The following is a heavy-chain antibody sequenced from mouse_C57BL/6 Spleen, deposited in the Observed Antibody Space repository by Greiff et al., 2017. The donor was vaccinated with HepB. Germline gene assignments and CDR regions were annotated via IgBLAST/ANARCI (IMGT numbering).Heavy chain of an antibody. CDR2: IWGVGST. J-gene: IGHJ3*01. D-gene: IGHD1-2*01. CDR3: ASDYYGVGGFAY. Sequence: QVQLKESGPGLVAPSQSLSITCTVSGFSFTSYGVDWVRQSPGKGLEWLGVIWGVGSTNYNSALKSRLSISKDNSKSQVFLKMNSLQTDDTAMYYCASDYYGVGGFAYWGQGTLVTVSA. V-gene: IGHV2-6*01. CDR1: GFSFTSYG.